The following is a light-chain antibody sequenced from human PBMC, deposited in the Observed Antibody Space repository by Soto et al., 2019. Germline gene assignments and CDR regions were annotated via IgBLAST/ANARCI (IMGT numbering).Light chain of an antibody. CDR1: SSDVGGYKY. Sequence: QSALTQPPSASGSHGQSVTISCTGTSSDVGGYKYVSWYQQKSGKAPKLIIYEVNERRSGVPDRFSGSKSDNTASLTVSGLQAEDEADYFCISYAVLNTLLFGGGTKLTV. CDR3: ISYAVLNTLL. J-gene: IGLJ2*01. V-gene: IGLV2-8*01. CDR2: EVN.